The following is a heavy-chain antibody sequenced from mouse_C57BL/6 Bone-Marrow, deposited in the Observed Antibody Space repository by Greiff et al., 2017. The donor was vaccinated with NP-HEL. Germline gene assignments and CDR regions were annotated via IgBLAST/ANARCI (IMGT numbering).Heavy chain of an antibody. Sequence: QVQLQQPGAELVKPGASVKLSCKASGYTFTSYWMQWVKQRPGQGLEWIGEIDPSDSYTNYNQKFKGKATLTVDTSSSTAYMQLSSLTSEDSAVYYCARPYGSSPWFADWGQGTLVTVSA. CDR1: GYTFTSYW. V-gene: IGHV1-50*01. D-gene: IGHD1-1*01. J-gene: IGHJ3*01. CDR3: ARPYGSSPWFAD. CDR2: IDPSDSYT.